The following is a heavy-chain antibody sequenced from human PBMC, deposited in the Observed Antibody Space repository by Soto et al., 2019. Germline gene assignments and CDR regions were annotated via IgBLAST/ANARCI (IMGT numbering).Heavy chain of an antibody. Sequence: QVQLVQSGAEVKKPGASVKVSCKASGYTFTTYYMHWVRQAPGQGLEWMGIINPSGGGTSYAQKFQGRVSMTRDTSTSTVYMELSNLRSEDTAMYYCARGAYYYESSGSSYFDYWGQGTLVTVSS. D-gene: IGHD3-22*01. J-gene: IGHJ4*02. CDR2: INPSGGGT. CDR1: GYTFTTYY. CDR3: ARGAYYYESSGSSYFDY. V-gene: IGHV1-46*01.